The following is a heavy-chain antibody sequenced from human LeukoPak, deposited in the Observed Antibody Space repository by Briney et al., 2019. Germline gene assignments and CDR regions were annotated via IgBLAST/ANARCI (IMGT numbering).Heavy chain of an antibody. CDR3: ARDSLIQYGSGSYWGFDY. CDR1: GFTFSNYW. V-gene: IGHV3-7*03. Sequence: PGGSLRLSCAASGFTFSNYWMSWVRQAPGKGPEWVGDIKPDGSDKYYVGSVKGRFTISRDNAKNSLYLQMNSLRAEDTAVYYCARDSLIQYGSGSYWGFDYWGQGILVTVSS. J-gene: IGHJ4*02. D-gene: IGHD3-10*01. CDR2: IKPDGSDK.